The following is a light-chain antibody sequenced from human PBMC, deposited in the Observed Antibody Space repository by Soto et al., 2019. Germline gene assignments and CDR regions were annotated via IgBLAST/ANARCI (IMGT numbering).Light chain of an antibody. J-gene: IGLJ2*01. CDR3: QTWGTGTVV. CDR1: SGHSSYA. Sequence: QSVLTQSPSASASLGASVKLTCTLSSGHSSYAIAWHQQQPEKGPRYLMKLNSDGSHSKGDGIPDRFSGSSSGAERYLTISSLQSEDEADYYCQTWGTGTVVFGGWTKVTVL. V-gene: IGLV4-69*01. CDR2: LNSDGSH.